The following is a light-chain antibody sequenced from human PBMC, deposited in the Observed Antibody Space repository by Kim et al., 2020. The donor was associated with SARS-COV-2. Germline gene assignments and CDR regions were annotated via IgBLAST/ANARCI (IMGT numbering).Light chain of an antibody. CDR1: SLRSYY. V-gene: IGLV3-19*01. CDR2: DRN. J-gene: IGLJ2*01. Sequence: SSELTQDPAVSVALGQTVRITCQGDSLRSYYATWYQQKPRQAPVLVIYDRNNRPSGIPDRFSGSTSGNTASLIISGAQAEDEADFYCQSRNSGGNVVFGGGTKVTVL. CDR3: QSRNSGGNVV.